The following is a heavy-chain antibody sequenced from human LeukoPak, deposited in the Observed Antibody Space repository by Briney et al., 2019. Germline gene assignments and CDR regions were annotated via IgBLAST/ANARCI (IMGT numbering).Heavy chain of an antibody. CDR2: IRPNSGGI. J-gene: IGHJ4*02. CDR1: GYTLTDHH. CDR3: ARDPVDGYSHYDF. Sequence: ASVKVSCKASGYTLTDHHLIWVRQAPGQGLEWMGWIRPNSGGIKYAQEFQGRVTMTRDTSIGTAYMELTSLTSDDTAIYYCARDPVDGYSHYDFWGQGTLVTVSS. V-gene: IGHV1-2*02. D-gene: IGHD5-24*01.